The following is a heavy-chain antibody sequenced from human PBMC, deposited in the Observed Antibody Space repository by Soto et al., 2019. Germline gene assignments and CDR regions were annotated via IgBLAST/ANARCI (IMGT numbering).Heavy chain of an antibody. CDR1: GFTFSSYG. J-gene: IGHJ6*03. CDR2: IWDDGSNK. D-gene: IGHD2-2*01. Sequence: QVQLVESGGGVVQPGRSLRLSCAASGFTFSSYGMHWVRQAPGKGLEWVAVIWDDGSNKYYADSVKGRFTISRDNSKNTLYLQMNSLRAEDTAVYYCARVGVYCSSTSCQLYYYYMDVWGKGTTVTVSS. V-gene: IGHV3-33*01. CDR3: ARVGVYCSSTSCQLYYYYMDV.